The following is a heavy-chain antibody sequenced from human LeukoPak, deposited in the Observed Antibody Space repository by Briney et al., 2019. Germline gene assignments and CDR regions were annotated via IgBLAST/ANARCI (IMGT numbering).Heavy chain of an antibody. CDR1: GGSISSGGYY. CDR2: IYYSGST. D-gene: IGHD4-17*01. CDR3: ARIHRDYVVDY. J-gene: IGHJ4*02. Sequence: SQTLSLTCTVSGGSISSGGYYWSWIRQHPGKGLEWIGYIYYSGSTYYNPSLKSRVTISVDTSKNQFSLKLSSVTAADTAVYYCARIHRDYVVDYWGQGTLVTVSS. V-gene: IGHV4-31*03.